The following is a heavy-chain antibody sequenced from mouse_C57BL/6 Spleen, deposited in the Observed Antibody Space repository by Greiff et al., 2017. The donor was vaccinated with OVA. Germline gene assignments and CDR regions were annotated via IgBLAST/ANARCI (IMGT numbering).Heavy chain of an antibody. Sequence: QVQLKQSGAELVRPGTSVKMSCKASGYTFTNYWIGWAKQRPGHGLEWIGDIYPGGGYTNYNEKFKGKATLTADKSSSTAYLQFSSLTSEYSAIYYCATTHYYGSSYGYFDVWGTGTTVTVSS. CDR1: GYTFTNYW. CDR3: ATTHYYGSSYGYFDV. V-gene: IGHV1-63*01. D-gene: IGHD1-1*01. J-gene: IGHJ1*03. CDR2: IYPGGGYT.